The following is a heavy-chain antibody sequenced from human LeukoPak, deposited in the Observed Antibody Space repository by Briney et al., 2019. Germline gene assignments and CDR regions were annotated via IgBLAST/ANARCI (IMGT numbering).Heavy chain of an antibody. CDR2: ISDSGGYT. D-gene: IGHD2-15*01. Sequence: GGSLRLSCAASGFTFSTYWMSWVRQAPGRGLEWVSTISDSGGYTYYADSVKGRFTISRDNSKNTLYLQMNSLRAEDTALYYCAKKSCSGGACYGYFDYWGQGTLVTVSS. J-gene: IGHJ4*02. CDR1: GFTFSTYW. V-gene: IGHV3-23*01. CDR3: AKKSCSGGACYGYFDY.